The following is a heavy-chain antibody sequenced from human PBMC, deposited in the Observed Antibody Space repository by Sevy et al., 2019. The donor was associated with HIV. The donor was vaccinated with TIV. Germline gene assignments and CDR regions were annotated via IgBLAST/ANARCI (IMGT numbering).Heavy chain of an antibody. CDR2: ITPNNGHT. CDR1: GYTFTYYH. J-gene: IGHJ1*01. Sequence: ASVKVSCKASGYTFTYYHITWVRQAPGQGLEWMGLITPNNGHTNIAQRLQGRVTMTTDTSTSTAYLELRSLTSDDTAVYYCARAPSGSQGPGQYFHHWGQGTLVTVSS. CDR3: ARAPSGSQGPGQYFHH. D-gene: IGHD1-26*01. V-gene: IGHV1-18*01.